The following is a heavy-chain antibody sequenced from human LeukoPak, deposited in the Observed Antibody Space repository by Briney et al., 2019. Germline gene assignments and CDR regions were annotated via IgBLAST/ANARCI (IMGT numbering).Heavy chain of an antibody. V-gene: IGHV4-59*12. Sequence: SETLSLTCTVSGGSMSSYYWSWIRQPPGKGLEWIGYIYYSGSTNYNPSLKSRVTMLVDTSKNQFSLNLSSVTVADTAIYYCARGYCSGGSCYSARYWGQGTLVTVSS. J-gene: IGHJ4*02. D-gene: IGHD2-15*01. CDR3: ARGYCSGGSCYSARY. CDR2: IYYSGST. CDR1: GGSMSSYY.